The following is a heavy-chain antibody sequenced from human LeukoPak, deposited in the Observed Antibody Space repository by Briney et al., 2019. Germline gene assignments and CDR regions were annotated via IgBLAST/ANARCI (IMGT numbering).Heavy chain of an antibody. CDR1: GFTFSGFA. J-gene: IGHJ4*02. CDR2: ISRSGEST. D-gene: IGHD3-10*01. Sequence: GGTLRLSCAASGFTFSGFAMSWIRQAPGKGLEWVSSISRSGESTFYADSVRGRFTISRDNSKNTVSLQMNSLRAEDTAVYYCAREMVRGVIQFWGQGTLVTVSS. CDR3: AREMVRGVIQF. V-gene: IGHV3-23*01.